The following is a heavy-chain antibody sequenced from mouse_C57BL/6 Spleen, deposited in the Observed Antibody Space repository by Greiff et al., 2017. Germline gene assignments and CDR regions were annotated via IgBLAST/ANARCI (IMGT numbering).Heavy chain of an antibody. D-gene: IGHD3-2*02. CDR3: ARDISGPGYWYFDV. V-gene: IGHV1-7*01. CDR1: GYTFTSYW. Sequence: VQLQQSGAELAKPGASVKLSCKASGYTFTSYWMHWVKQRPGQGLEWIGYISLSGGYTKYNQKFKDKGTLTADKSSSTAYMQLSSLTYEESAVYYCARDISGPGYWYFDVWGTGTPVTVPS. CDR2: ISLSGGYT. J-gene: IGHJ1*03.